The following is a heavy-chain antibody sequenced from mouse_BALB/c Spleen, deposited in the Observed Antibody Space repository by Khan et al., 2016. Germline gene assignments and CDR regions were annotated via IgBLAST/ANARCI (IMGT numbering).Heavy chain of an antibody. Sequence: VQLQQSGAELVKPGASVKLSCTASGFNIKDTYMHWVKQRPEQGLEWIGRIDPANGNTKYDPKFQGKATITADTSSNTAYLPPSSLTSEDTAVYYCARSPYDYDVGFAYWGQGTLVTVSA. CDR1: GFNIKDTY. V-gene: IGHV14-3*02. CDR3: ARSPYDYDVGFAY. CDR2: IDPANGNT. J-gene: IGHJ3*01. D-gene: IGHD2-4*01.